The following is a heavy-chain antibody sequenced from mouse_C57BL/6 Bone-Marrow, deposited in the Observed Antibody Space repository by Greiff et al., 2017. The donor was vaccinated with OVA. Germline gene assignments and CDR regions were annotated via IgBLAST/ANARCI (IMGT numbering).Heavy chain of an antibody. Sequence: DVQLVESGGGLVKPGGSLKLSCAASGFTFSSYAMSWVRQTPEKRLEWVATISDGGSYTYYPDNVKGRFTISRDNAKNNLYLQMSHLKSEDTAMYYCARDQSGGLRRLAWFAYWGQGTLVTVSA. J-gene: IGHJ3*01. CDR3: ARDQSGGLRRLAWFAY. D-gene: IGHD2-4*01. CDR1: GFTFSSYA. CDR2: ISDGGSYT. V-gene: IGHV5-4*01.